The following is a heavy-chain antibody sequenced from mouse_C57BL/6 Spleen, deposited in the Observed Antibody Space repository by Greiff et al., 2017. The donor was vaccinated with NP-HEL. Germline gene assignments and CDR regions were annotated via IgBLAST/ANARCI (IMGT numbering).Heavy chain of an antibody. CDR2: IYPGGGYT. CDR3: ARYYYGNSYFDY. V-gene: IGHV1-63*01. Sequence: QVQLQQSGAELVRPGTSVKMSCKASGYTFTNYWIGWAKQRPGHGLEWIGDIYPGGGYTNYNEKFKGKATLTADKSSSTAYMQCSSLTSEDSAIYYCARYYYGNSYFDYWGQGTTLTVSS. D-gene: IGHD2-1*01. CDR1: GYTFTNYW. J-gene: IGHJ2*01.